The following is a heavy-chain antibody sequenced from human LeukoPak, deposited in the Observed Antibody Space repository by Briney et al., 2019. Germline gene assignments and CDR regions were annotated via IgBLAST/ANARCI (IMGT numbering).Heavy chain of an antibody. CDR2: INHSGST. D-gene: IGHD5-12*01. V-gene: IGHV4-34*01. CDR3: ARGGKRISDSGYDFDY. J-gene: IGHJ4*02. Sequence: SETLSLTCAVYGGSFSGYYWSWIRQPPGKGLEWIGEINHSGSTNYNPSLKSRVTISVDTSKNQFSLKLSSVTAADTAVYYCARGGKRISDSGYDFDYWGQGTLVTVSS. CDR1: GGSFSGYY.